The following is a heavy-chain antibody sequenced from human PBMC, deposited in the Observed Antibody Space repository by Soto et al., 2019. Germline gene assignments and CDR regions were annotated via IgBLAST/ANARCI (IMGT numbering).Heavy chain of an antibody. V-gene: IGHV1-18*01. CDR1: GYTFTSYG. J-gene: IGHJ6*02. CDR3: ARERLAHYYYYYGMDV. CDR2: ISAYNGNT. D-gene: IGHD6-19*01. Sequence: QVQLVQSGAEVKKPGASVKVSCKASGYTFTSYGISWVRQAPGQGLEWMGWISAYNGNTNYAQKLQGRVTMTTDTSTSTAYMELRSLRSDDTAVYYCARERLAHYYYYYGMDVWGQGTTVTGSS.